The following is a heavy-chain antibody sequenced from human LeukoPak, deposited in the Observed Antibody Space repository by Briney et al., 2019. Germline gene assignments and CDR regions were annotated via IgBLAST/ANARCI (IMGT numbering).Heavy chain of an antibody. CDR1: GFTFSSYA. Sequence: GGSLRLSCAASGFTFSSYAMHWVRQAPGKGLEWMAFIRSDGSNKYYADSVKGRFTISRDNSKNSLYLQMNSLRAEDTAVYYCARRVIVVGLDYWGQGTLVTVSS. V-gene: IGHV3-30*02. J-gene: IGHJ4*02. CDR2: IRSDGSNK. CDR3: ARRVIVVGLDY. D-gene: IGHD3-22*01.